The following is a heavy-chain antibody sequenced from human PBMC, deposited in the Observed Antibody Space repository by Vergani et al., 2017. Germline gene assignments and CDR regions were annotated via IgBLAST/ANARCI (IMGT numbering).Heavy chain of an antibody. V-gene: IGHV4-39*07. CDR3: ARGPGIAAAPGAFDI. CDR2: IYYSGST. D-gene: IGHD6-13*01. J-gene: IGHJ3*02. Sequence: QLQLQESGPGLVKPSETLSLTCTVSGGSISSSSYYWGWIRQPPGKGLEWIGSIYYSGSTYYNPSLKSRVTISVATSKNQFSLKLSSVTAADTAVYYCARGPGIAAAPGAFDIWGKGTMVTVSS. CDR1: GGSISSSSYY.